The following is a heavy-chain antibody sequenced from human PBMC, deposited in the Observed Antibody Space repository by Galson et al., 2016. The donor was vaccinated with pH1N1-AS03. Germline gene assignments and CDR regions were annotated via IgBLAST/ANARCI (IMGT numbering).Heavy chain of an antibody. Sequence: SVKVSCKVSGYTLTELSMHWVRQGPGKGLEWMGGFDPENGDAIYAQKFQGRVTLTVDTSTDTAYMEVSGLKSEDTAVYYCATGLSMAGTPYDYYGVDCWGQGTTVIVSS. CDR2: FDPENGDA. D-gene: IGHD6-19*01. CDR1: GYTLTELS. CDR3: ATGLSMAGTPYDYYGVDC. J-gene: IGHJ6*02. V-gene: IGHV1-24*01.